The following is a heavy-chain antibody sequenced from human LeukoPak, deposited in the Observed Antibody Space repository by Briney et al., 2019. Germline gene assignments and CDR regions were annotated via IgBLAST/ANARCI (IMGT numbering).Heavy chain of an antibody. CDR3: ANGNRCTSPNCLGYYYFYMDV. D-gene: IGHD2-8*01. CDR1: GFTFSSYA. V-gene: IGHV3-23*01. J-gene: IGHJ6*03. CDR2: FSGSGGTT. Sequence: GGALRLSCAASGFTFSSYAMKWVRQALGRGLEWVSGFSGSGGTTYYADSVKGRFTISRDNSKNTLYLQMNRLRAEDTAVYYCANGNRCTSPNCLGYYYFYMDVWGKGTTVTVSS.